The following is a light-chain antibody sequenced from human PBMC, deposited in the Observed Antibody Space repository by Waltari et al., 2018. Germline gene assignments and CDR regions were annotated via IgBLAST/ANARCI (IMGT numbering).Light chain of an antibody. CDR3: AAWDDSLNGWV. J-gene: IGLJ3*02. CDR2: SNN. V-gene: IGLV1-44*01. CDR1: STTTGGHT. Sequence: QSVLTQPPSAPGTPGQRVTISCSARSTTTGGHTVNGYQQLPGPAPKLLIQSNNRRPSGVPDRFSGSKSGTSASLAISGLQSEDEAEYYCAAWDDSLNGWVFGGGTKLTVL.